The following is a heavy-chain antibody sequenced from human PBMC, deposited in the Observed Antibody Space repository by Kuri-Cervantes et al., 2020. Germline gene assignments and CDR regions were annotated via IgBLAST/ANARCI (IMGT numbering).Heavy chain of an antibody. CDR2: INPNSGGT. Sequence: ASVKVSCKASGYTFTGHYMHWVRQAPGQGLEWMGWINPNSGGTNYAQKFQGRVTMTRDTSISTAYMELSRLRSDDTAVYYCATGGENYYGSGSYWDWFDPWGQGTLVTVSS. CDR1: GYTFTGHY. CDR3: ATGGENYYGSGSYWDWFDP. V-gene: IGHV1-2*02. J-gene: IGHJ5*02. D-gene: IGHD3-10*01.